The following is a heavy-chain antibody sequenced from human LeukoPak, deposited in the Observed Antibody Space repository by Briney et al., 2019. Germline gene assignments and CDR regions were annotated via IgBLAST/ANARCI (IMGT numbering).Heavy chain of an antibody. CDR3: ARAAAVSPIDY. Sequence: GGSLRLSCAASGCTFSSYTMHWVRQAPGKGLEWVSSISTSSSYIYYADSVKGRFTISRDNAKNSLYLQMNSLRAEDTAVYYCARAAAVSPIDYWGQGTLVTVSS. D-gene: IGHD6-13*01. CDR1: GCTFSSYT. J-gene: IGHJ4*02. CDR2: ISTSSSYI. V-gene: IGHV3-21*01.